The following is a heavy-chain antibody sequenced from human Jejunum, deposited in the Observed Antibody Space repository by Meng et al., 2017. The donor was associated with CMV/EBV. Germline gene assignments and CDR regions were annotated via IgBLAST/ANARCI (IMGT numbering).Heavy chain of an antibody. Sequence: QVQLQESGPGLVKPSETLSLTCPVSGHSINSHYLNWIRQPAGKGLEWIGRIYTGGSTNYNPSLKSRVTMSVDTSKNQFSLRLSSVTAADTAIYYCAREDDSTGFYYYFESWGQGILVTVAS. CDR1: GHSINSHY. D-gene: IGHD3-22*01. CDR2: IYTGGST. J-gene: IGHJ4*02. CDR3: AREDDSTGFYYYFES. V-gene: IGHV4-4*07.